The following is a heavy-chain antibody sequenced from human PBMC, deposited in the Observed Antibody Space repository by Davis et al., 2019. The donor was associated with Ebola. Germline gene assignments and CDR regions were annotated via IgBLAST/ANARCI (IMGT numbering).Heavy chain of an antibody. J-gene: IGHJ3*02. CDR2: IWYDGSNK. V-gene: IGHV3-33*01. CDR3: ASLSLEYCSGGSCYSNDASDI. D-gene: IGHD2-15*01. CDR1: GFTFSSYG. Sequence: GESLKISCAASGFTFSSYGMHWVRQAPGKGLEWVAVIWYDGSNKYYADSVKGRFTISRDNSKNTLYLQMNSLRAEDTAVYYCASLSLEYCSGGSCYSNDASDIWGQGTMVTVSS.